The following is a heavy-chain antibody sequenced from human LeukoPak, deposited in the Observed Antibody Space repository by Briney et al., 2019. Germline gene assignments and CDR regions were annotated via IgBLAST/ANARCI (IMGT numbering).Heavy chain of an antibody. Sequence: GGSLRLSCAASGFTFSSYATHWVRQAPGKGLEWVAVISYDGSNKYYADSVKGRFTISRDNSKNTLYLQMNSLRAEDTAVYYCAREDGNWFDPWGQGTLVTVSS. CDR1: GFTFSSYA. V-gene: IGHV3-30-3*01. CDR2: ISYDGSNK. CDR3: AREDGNWFDP. J-gene: IGHJ5*02.